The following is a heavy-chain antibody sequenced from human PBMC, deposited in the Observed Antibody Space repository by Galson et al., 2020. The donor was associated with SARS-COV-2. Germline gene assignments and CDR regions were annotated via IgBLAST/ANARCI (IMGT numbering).Heavy chain of an antibody. D-gene: IGHD3-10*01. Sequence: GGSLRLSCAASGFTFSSYEMNWVRQAPGKGLEWVSYISSSGSTIYYADSVKGRFTISRDNAKNTLYLQMNSLRAEDTAIYHCARVSSSGTVTWGQGILVTVSA. CDR1: GFTFSSYE. CDR3: ARVSSSGTVT. J-gene: IGHJ5*02. CDR2: ISSSGSTI. V-gene: IGHV3-48*03.